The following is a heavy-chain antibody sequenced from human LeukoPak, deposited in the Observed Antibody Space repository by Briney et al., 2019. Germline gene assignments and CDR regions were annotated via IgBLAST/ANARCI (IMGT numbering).Heavy chain of an antibody. J-gene: IGHJ4*02. CDR1: GFTFSSYW. CDR2: IKQDGSEK. D-gene: IGHD3-9*01. CDR3: ARFEYYFDY. V-gene: IGHV3-7*01. Sequence: GGSLRLSCAASGFTFSSYWKSWVRQAPGKGLEWVANIKQDGSEKYYVDSVKGRFTISRDNAKNSLYLQMNSLRAEDTAVYYCARFEYYFDYWGQGTLVTVSS.